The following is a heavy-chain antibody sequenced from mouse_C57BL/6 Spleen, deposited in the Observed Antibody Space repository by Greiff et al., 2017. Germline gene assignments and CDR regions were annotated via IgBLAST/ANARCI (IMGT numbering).Heavy chain of an antibody. CDR2: SSDGGSYT. V-gene: IGHV5-4*03. D-gene: IGHD3-3*01. J-gene: IGHJ4*01. CDR1: GFTFSSYA. CDR3: ARRGRAMDY. Sequence: EVKLVESGGGLVKPGGSLTLPCAASGFTFSSYAMSWVRQTPEKRLEWVATSSDGGSYTYYPDNVKGRFTISRNNAKNNLYLQMSHLKSEDTAMYYCARRGRAMDYWGQGTSVTVSS.